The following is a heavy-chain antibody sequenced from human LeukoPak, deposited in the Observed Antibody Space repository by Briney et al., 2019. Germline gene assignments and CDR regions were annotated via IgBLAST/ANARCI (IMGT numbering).Heavy chain of an antibody. J-gene: IGHJ4*02. CDR2: ISSSGSTI. Sequence: GGSLRLSCAASGFTFSSYEMKWVRQAPGKGLEWVSYISSSGSTIYYADSVKGRFTISRDNAKNSLYLQMNSLRAEDTAVYYCARVRIMLSSRRGFDYWGQGTLVTVSS. CDR1: GFTFSSYE. V-gene: IGHV3-48*03. D-gene: IGHD2-8*01. CDR3: ARVRIMLSSRRGFDY.